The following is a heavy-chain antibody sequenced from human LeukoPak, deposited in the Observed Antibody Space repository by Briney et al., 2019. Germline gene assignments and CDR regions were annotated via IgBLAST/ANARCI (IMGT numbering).Heavy chain of an antibody. CDR2: FFYSGST. D-gene: IGHD3-3*01. J-gene: IGHJ4*02. Sequence: SETLSLTCIVSGGSISSSGYYWDWIRQPPGKGLEWIGSFFYSGSTYYNPSLKSRLTMSVDTSNNQFSLKLMSVTAADTAVYYCASGTSTYYELYFWGQGTLVTVSS. V-gene: IGHV4-39*01. CDR3: ASGTSTYYELYF. CDR1: GGSISSSGYY.